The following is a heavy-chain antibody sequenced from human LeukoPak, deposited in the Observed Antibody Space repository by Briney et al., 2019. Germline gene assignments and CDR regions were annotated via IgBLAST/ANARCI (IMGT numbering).Heavy chain of an antibody. CDR1: GGSISSYY. V-gene: IGHV4-4*07. D-gene: IGHD3-10*01. J-gene: IGHJ5*02. CDR2: IYTSGST. CDR3: ASEGLWFGELSGFDP. Sequence: SETLSLTCTVSGGSISSYYWSWIRQPAGKGLEWIGRIYTSGSTNYNPSLKSRVTMSVHTSKNQFSLKLSSVTAADTAVYYCASEGLWFGELSGFDPWGQGTLVTVSS.